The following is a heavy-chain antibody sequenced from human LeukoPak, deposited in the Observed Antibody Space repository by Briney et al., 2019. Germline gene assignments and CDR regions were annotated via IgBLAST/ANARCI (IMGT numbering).Heavy chain of an antibody. J-gene: IGHJ6*02. CDR3: ARGFDYSRYYGMDV. V-gene: IGHV4-34*01. CDR2: INHSGST. D-gene: IGHD4-11*01. CDR1: GGPFSEYY. Sequence: SETLSLTRAVYGGPFSEYYWSWIRQPPGKGLEWIGEINHSGSTNYNPSLKSRVTILLDKSKNQFSLKLSSVTAADTAVYYCARGFDYSRYYGMDVWGQGTTVTVSS.